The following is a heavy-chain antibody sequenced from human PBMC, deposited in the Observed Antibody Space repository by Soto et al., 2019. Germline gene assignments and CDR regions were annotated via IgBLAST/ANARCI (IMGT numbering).Heavy chain of an antibody. CDR1: GGTFYSYL. CDR3: ARGLDQPPVGLYFDT. J-gene: IGHJ4*02. D-gene: IGHD2-2*01. CDR2: IIPAFGTA. Sequence: QVQLVQSGAEVKNPGSSVKVSCQTSGGTFYSYLIDWVRQAPGQGLEWMGGIIPAFGTAKYAQKFQGRVTITADKSTTTAYMELRTLTSDDTAVYYCARGLDQPPVGLYFDTWGQGTLVTVSS. V-gene: IGHV1-69*06.